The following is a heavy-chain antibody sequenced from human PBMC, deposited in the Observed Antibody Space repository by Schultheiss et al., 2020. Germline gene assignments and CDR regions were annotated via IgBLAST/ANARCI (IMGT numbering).Heavy chain of an antibody. Sequence: SETLSLTCTVSGGSISSGDYYWSWIRQPPGKGLEWIGYIYYSGSTYYNPSLKSRVTISVDTSKNQFSLKLSSVTAADTAVYYCARVDDYGFIDYWGQGTLVTVSS. CDR1: GGSISSGDYY. J-gene: IGHJ4*02. CDR2: IYYSGST. CDR3: ARVDDYGFIDY. V-gene: IGHV4-30-4*02. D-gene: IGHD4-17*01.